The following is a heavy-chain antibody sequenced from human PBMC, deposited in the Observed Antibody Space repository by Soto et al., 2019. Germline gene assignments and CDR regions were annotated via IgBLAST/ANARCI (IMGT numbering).Heavy chain of an antibody. V-gene: IGHV3-23*01. CDR3: ARHLHYFDY. Sequence: EVQLLESGGGLVQPGGSLRLSCAASGFTFSTYAMTWVRQAPGKGLECVSGISGSDGDTYYADPGKGRFTFSRDNSKNTLYLQMNSLRAEDTAVYYCARHLHYFDYWGQGTLVTVSS. CDR1: GFTFSTYA. J-gene: IGHJ4*02. CDR2: ISGSDGDT.